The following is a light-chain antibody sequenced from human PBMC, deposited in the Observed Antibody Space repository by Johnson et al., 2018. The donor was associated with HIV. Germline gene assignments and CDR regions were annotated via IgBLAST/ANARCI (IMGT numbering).Light chain of an antibody. Sequence: QSVLTQPPSVSAAPGQKVTISCSGSSSNIGNNYVSWYQQLPGTAPKLLIYENNKRPSGIPDRFSGSKSGTSATLGITGLPTGDEADYYCGTWDSNLSVYVFGTGTKVSVL. CDR1: SSNIGNNY. CDR3: GTWDSNLSVYV. CDR2: ENN. V-gene: IGLV1-51*02. J-gene: IGLJ1*01.